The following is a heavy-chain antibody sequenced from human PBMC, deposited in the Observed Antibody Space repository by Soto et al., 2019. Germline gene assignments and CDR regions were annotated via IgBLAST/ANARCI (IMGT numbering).Heavy chain of an antibody. CDR3: ARYNVLSGFSS. Sequence: SQTLSLTCAISRYSLSSNSAACSWIRQSPSRGLEWLGRTYYRSKWYNDYAVSLRSRITIIPDTSKNQFSLHLNSVSPEDTAVYYCARYNVLSGFSSWGQGTLVTVSS. CDR1: RYSLSSNSAA. D-gene: IGHD3-3*01. V-gene: IGHV6-1*01. J-gene: IGHJ4*02. CDR2: TYYRSKWYN.